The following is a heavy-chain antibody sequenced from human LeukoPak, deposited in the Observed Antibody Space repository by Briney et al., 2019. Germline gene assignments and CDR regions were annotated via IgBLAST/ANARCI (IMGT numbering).Heavy chain of an antibody. CDR1: GFTLSSYA. CDR3: ARGGGRVLSYYFDY. Sequence: GGSLRLSCAASGFTLSSYAVHWVRQAPGKGLEYVSAISSNGGSTYYANSVKARFTISRDKSKSTLYLQMGSLRAEDMAVYYCARGGGRVLSYYFDYWGQGTLVTVSS. J-gene: IGHJ4*02. V-gene: IGHV3-64*01. CDR2: ISSNGGST. D-gene: IGHD2-8*01.